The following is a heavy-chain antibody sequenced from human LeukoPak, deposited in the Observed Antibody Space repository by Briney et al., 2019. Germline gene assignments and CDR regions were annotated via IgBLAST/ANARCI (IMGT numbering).Heavy chain of an antibody. CDR1: GFTFSSYA. J-gene: IGHJ4*02. D-gene: IGHD4/OR15-4a*01. Sequence: GGSLRLSCAASGFTFSSYAMSWVRQAPRKGLVWVSRISTDGYTTDYADFVQGRFTASRDNTKNTWSLEMNSLRAEDTAVYYCVVGASPGYWGQGTLVTVSS. CDR3: VVGASPGY. V-gene: IGHV3-74*01. CDR2: ISTDGYTT.